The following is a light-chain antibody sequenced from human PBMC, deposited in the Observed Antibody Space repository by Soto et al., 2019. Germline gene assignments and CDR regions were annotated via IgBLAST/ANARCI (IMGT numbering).Light chain of an antibody. CDR2: EGN. Sequence: QSLLTQPASVSGSPGQSITISCTGTSSDVGSYNLVSWYQQHPGKAPKLMIYEGNKRPSGVSNRFSGSKSANTASLTISGLQTEDEADYYCCSYAGTNTFVFGTGTQLTVL. CDR3: CSYAGTNTFV. V-gene: IGLV2-23*01. CDR1: SSDVGSYNL. J-gene: IGLJ1*01.